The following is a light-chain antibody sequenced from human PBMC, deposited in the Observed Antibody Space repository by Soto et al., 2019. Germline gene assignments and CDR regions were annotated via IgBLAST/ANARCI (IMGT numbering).Light chain of an antibody. V-gene: IGKV1-39*01. J-gene: IGKJ1*01. CDR1: QTVKNN. CDR2: GSS. CDR3: QQTYRHPRT. Sequence: DIQMTQSPSSVSASVGDSVSFACQSSQTVKNNVNWYQHKRGKAPKLLISGSSNLQNGVPPRFSGSGTGTDFTLTINSLQREDAATYYCQQTYRHPRTFGQGTSVDIK.